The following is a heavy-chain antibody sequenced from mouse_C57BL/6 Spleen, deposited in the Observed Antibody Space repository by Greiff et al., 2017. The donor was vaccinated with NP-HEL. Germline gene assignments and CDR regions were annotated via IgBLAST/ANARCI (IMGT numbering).Heavy chain of an antibody. CDR2: IYPGDGDT. Sequence: VQLQQSGPELVKPGASVKISCKASGYAFSSSWMNWVKQRPGQGLEWIGRIYPGDGDTNYNGKFKGKATLTADKSSSTAYMQLSSLTSEDSAVYFCARGYYGSSGFADWGQGTLVTVSA. CDR1: GYAFSSSW. V-gene: IGHV1-82*01. D-gene: IGHD1-1*01. CDR3: ARGYYGSSGFAD. J-gene: IGHJ3*01.